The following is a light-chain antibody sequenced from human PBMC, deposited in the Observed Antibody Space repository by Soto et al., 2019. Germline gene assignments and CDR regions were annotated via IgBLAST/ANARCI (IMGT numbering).Light chain of an antibody. V-gene: IGKV1-39*01. Sequence: DIQMTQSPSSLSASVGDRVTITCRARESIARHLNWYQQKPGKAPKLLIYAAYSLQNGVPSRFRGGGSGTDFTLTINNLQPEDFATYYCQQTYSTLSITFGQGTRLEIK. CDR1: ESIARH. CDR2: AAY. CDR3: QQTYSTLSIT. J-gene: IGKJ5*01.